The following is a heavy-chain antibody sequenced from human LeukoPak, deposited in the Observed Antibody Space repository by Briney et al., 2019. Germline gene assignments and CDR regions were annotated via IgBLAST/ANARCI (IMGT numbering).Heavy chain of an antibody. CDR3: ARDYGDYYYGLEV. Sequence: PGGSLRLSCAASGFTFSTYRMTWVRQAPGKGLEWVAHIKQDGTHQYYADSVKGRFTISRDNDENSVYLQMKSLRPEDTAVYYCARDYGDYYYGLEVWGQGTTVTVSS. CDR1: GFTFSTYR. D-gene: IGHD4-17*01. CDR2: IKQDGTHQ. V-gene: IGHV3-7*01. J-gene: IGHJ6*02.